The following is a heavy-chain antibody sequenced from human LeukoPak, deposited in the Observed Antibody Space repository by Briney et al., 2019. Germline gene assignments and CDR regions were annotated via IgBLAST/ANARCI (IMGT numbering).Heavy chain of an antibody. CDR2: ISGDGSGT. J-gene: IGHJ5*02. CDR1: GFTFDDYV. CDR3: ATQNPPGSGYYDTYNWFDP. Sequence: GGSLRLSCAASGFTFDDYVMHWVRQAPGKGLEWVSLISGDGSGTYYADSVKGRFTISRDNSKNSLFLHMSGLRAEDTALYYCATQNPPGSGYYDTYNWFDPWGQGTLVTVAS. D-gene: IGHD5-12*01. V-gene: IGHV3-43*02.